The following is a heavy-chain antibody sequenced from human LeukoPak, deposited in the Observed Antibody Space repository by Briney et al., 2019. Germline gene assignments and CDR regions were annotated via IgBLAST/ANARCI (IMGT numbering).Heavy chain of an antibody. CDR3: AKDRGGGRDAFDI. CDR2: ISRSGDT. J-gene: IGHJ3*02. V-gene: IGHV4-59*01. CDR1: GDSISSYA. Sequence: PSETLSLTCSVSGDSISSYAWSWIRRPPGKGLEWIGDISRSGDTNYSPSLKSRLTILVDMSKNQFSLKLRSVTAADTAVYYCAKDRGGGRDAFDIWGQGTVVTVSS. D-gene: IGHD3-10*01.